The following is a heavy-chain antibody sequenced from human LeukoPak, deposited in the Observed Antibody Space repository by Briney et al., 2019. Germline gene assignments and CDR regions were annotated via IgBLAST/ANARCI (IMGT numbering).Heavy chain of an antibody. CDR1: GGSISSGGYS. J-gene: IGHJ4*02. CDR2: IYHSGST. Sequence: SETLSLTCAVSGGSISSGGYSWSWIRQPPGKGLEWIGYIYHSGSTYYNPSLKNRVTISVDRSKNQFSLKLSSVTAADTAVYYCARGSAATIDYWGQGTLVTVSS. D-gene: IGHD2-15*01. V-gene: IGHV4-30-2*01. CDR3: ARGSAATIDY.